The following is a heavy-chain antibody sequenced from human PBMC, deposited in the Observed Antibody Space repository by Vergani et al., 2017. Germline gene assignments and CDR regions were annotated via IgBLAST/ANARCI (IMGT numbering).Heavy chain of an antibody. V-gene: IGHV3-23*01. CDR2: LSASDRRT. CDR3: TKCSRGYTGYFFDY. CDR1: GFTFIMHA. D-gene: IGHD5-12*01. Sequence: VQLLESGGDLVQPGGSLRLSCAASGFTFIMHAMSWVRQAPGKGLEWVSTLSASDRRTHYADSVKGRFIISRDNAKNTLHLQMNSLRADDTAVYYCTKCSRGYTGYFFDYWGQGTLATVSS. J-gene: IGHJ4*02.